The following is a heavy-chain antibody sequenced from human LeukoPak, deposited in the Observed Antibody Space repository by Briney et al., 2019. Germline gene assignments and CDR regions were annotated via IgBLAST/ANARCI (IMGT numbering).Heavy chain of an antibody. D-gene: IGHD6-13*01. Sequence: HPGGSLRLSCAASGFTFSSYAMSWVRQAPGKGLEWVSTISASGGSTYYADSVRGRFTISRDDSKNTLYLQMNSLRADDTAVYYCAKRVAYTTSWYYFDYWGQGTLVTVSS. J-gene: IGHJ4*02. CDR2: ISASGGST. V-gene: IGHV3-23*01. CDR3: AKRVAYTTSWYYFDY. CDR1: GFTFSSYA.